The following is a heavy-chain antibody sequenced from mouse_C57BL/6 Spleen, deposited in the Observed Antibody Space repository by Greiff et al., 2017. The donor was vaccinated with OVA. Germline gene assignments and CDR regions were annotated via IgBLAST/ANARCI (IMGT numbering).Heavy chain of an antibody. V-gene: IGHV1-82*01. J-gene: IGHJ4*01. D-gene: IGHD2-3*01. CDR3: ARIYDGYRYAMDY. Sequence: VKLQESGPELVKPGASVKISCKASGYAFSSSWMNWVKQRPGKGLEWIGRIYPGDGDTNYNGKFKGKATLTADKSSSTAYMQLSSLTSEDSAVYFCARIYDGYRYAMDYWGQGTSVTVSS. CDR1: GYAFSSSW. CDR2: IYPGDGDT.